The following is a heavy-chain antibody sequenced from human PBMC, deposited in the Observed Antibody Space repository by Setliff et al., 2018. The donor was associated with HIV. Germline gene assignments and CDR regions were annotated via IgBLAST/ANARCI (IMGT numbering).Heavy chain of an antibody. V-gene: IGHV4-34*01. CDR2: INHGGDT. Sequence: PSETLSLTCAVYGGSFSGYYWSWIRQPPQKRLEWIGEINHGGDTNYNPSLKSRVTISVDKSMNQFSLKLSSVTAADTAVYYCARDMTYYFDSSGSFGWFDPWGQGTLVTVSS. J-gene: IGHJ5*02. D-gene: IGHD3-22*01. CDR3: ARDMTYYFDSSGSFGWFDP. CDR1: GGSFSGYY.